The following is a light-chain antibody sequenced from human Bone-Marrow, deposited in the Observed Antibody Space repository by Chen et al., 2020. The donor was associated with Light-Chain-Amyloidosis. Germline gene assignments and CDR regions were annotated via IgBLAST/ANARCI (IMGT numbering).Light chain of an antibody. J-gene: IGKJ4*01. CDR3: QQYGTSPLT. V-gene: IGKV3-20*01. CDR1: QTISSNY. CDR2: GSS. Sequence: ELVLTQSPGTLSLSPGEGANLSCRASQTISSNYLTWYQQKFGQAPRLLIYGSSSVATGIPDRFTGSGSGTDFTLTINRLEPEDFAMYYCQQYGTSPLTFGGGTKVEIK.